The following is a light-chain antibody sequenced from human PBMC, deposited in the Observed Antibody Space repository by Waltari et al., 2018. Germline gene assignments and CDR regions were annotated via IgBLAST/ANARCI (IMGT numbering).Light chain of an antibody. CDR3: AEWDDSLNGVM. CDR1: SSNIGGHS. V-gene: IGLV1-44*01. CDR2: TNN. Sequence: QSVLTQPPSASGTPGQRVTISCSGSSSNIGGHSVNWYQQFPGTAPKLLIFTNNQRPSGVPDRFSGSKSDTSASLAIRGLQSDDEADYYCAEWDDSLNGVMFGGGTKLTVL. J-gene: IGLJ3*02.